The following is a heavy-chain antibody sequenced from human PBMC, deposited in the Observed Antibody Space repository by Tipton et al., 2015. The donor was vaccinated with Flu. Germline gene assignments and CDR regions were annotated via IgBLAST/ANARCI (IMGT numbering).Heavy chain of an antibody. D-gene: IGHD3-9*01. V-gene: IGHV3-33*01. CDR3: ARGYDILTDGGGYFDY. Sequence: SLRLSCAASGFTFSSYAMHWVRQAPGKGLEWVAVIWYDGSNKYYADSVKGRFTISRDNSKNTLYLQMNSLRAEDTAVYYCARGYDILTDGGGYFDYWGQGTLFTVSS. J-gene: IGHJ4*02. CDR2: IWYDGSNK. CDR1: GFTFSSYA.